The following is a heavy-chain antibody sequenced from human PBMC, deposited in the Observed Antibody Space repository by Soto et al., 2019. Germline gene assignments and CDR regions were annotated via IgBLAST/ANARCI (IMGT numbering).Heavy chain of an antibody. Sequence: EVQLVESGGGLVKPGGSLRLSCAASGFTFSTYTMNWVRQTPGKGLEWVSSMSRGSNYIYYADSLKGRFTISRDNAKNSLYLQMNSLRVEDTAVYYCARDYGKLNPWGQGTLVTVSS. CDR3: ARDYGKLNP. D-gene: IGHD2-15*01. V-gene: IGHV3-21*01. J-gene: IGHJ5*02. CDR2: MSRGSNYI. CDR1: GFTFSTYT.